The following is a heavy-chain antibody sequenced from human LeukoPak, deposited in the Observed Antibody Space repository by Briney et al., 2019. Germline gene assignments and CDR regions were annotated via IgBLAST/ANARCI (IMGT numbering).Heavy chain of an antibody. CDR2: IYHSGNT. CDR3: ARVVPIGGNDY. CDR1: GYSINSGYF. J-gene: IGHJ4*02. V-gene: IGHV4-38-2*02. Sequence: SETLSLTCTVSGYSINSGYFWGWIRQPPGKGLGWIGTIYHSGNTYYNPSLKSRVTVSVDTSKNQFSLKLSSVTAADAAIYYCARVVPIGGNDYWGQGTLVTVSS. D-gene: IGHD4-23*01.